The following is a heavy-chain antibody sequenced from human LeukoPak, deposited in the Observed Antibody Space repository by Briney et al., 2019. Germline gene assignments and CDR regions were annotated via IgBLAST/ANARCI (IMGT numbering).Heavy chain of an antibody. CDR3: TVRVPIT. V-gene: IGHV3-66*01. CDR1: GFSVNSNY. CDR2: IHSGGST. Sequence: PGGSLRLSCAASGFSVNSNYMSWVRQAPGKGLECVSVIHSGGSTYYADSVKGRFTISRDNSKNTLYLQMNSLRAEDTAVYYCTVRVPITWGQGTMVTVSS. J-gene: IGHJ3*01. D-gene: IGHD3-10*01.